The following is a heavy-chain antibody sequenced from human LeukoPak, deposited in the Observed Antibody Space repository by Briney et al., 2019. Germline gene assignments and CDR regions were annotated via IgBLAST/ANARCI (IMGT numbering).Heavy chain of an antibody. V-gene: IGHV4-39*01. Sequence: SETLSLTCTVSGGSISSSSYYWGWIRQPPGRGLEWIGSVYFSGSTYYNPTLKSRVTISVDTSKNQFSLKLSSVTTVDTAVYYCASLYRGIFGVVINLSYYYYMDVWGKGTTVTVSS. CDR1: GGSISSSSYY. CDR3: ASLYRGIFGVVINLSYYYYMDV. D-gene: IGHD3-3*01. J-gene: IGHJ6*03. CDR2: VYFSGST.